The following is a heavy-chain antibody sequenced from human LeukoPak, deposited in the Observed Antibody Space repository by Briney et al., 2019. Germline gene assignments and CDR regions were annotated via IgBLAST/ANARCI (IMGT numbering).Heavy chain of an antibody. D-gene: IGHD5-18*01. CDR2: IYYSGST. Sequence: PSETLSLTCTVSGGSISNYYWSWIRQPPGKGLEWIGYIYYSGSTNYNPSLKSRVTISVDTSKNQFSLKLSSVTAADTAVYYCARSHVDTAMVYTFDYWGQGTLVTVSS. CDR1: GGSISNYY. V-gene: IGHV4-59*01. CDR3: ARSHVDTAMVYTFDY. J-gene: IGHJ4*02.